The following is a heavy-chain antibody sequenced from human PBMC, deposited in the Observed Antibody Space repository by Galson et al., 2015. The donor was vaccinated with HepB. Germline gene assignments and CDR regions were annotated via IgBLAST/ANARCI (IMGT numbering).Heavy chain of an antibody. CDR1: GFAFSSYF. D-gene: IGHD6-19*01. CDR2: TNRDESVT. Sequence: SLRLSCAASGFAFSSYFMDWVRQAPGKGLVWVSDTNRDESVTRYADSVKGRFTISRDNAKNMLYLQMNSLRVDDAAIYYCARGGVVGGTDYWGQGTLVTVSS. V-gene: IGHV3-74*01. CDR3: ARGGVVGGTDY. J-gene: IGHJ4*02.